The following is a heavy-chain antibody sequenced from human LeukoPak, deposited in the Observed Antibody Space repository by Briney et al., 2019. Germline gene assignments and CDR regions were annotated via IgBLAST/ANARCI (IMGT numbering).Heavy chain of an antibody. CDR1: GGSFSGYY. CDR3: ASGRGYDWTVGY. Sequence: SETLSPTCAVYGGSFSGYYWSWIRQPPGKGLEWIGEINHSGSTNYNPSLKSRVTISVDTSKNQFSLKLSSVTAADTAVYYCASGRGYDWTVGYWGQGTLVTVSS. CDR2: INHSGST. J-gene: IGHJ4*02. D-gene: IGHD5-12*01. V-gene: IGHV4-34*01.